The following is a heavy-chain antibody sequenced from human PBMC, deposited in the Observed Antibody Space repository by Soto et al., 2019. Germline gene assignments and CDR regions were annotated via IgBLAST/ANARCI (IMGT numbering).Heavy chain of an antibody. J-gene: IGHJ5*02. Sequence: QLQLQESGPGLVKPSETLSLTSTVSGGSISSSSYYWGWIRQPPGKGLEWIGSIYYSGSTYYNPSLKSRVTISVDTSKNQFSLKLSSVTAADTAVYYCARQRSGYPPKGWFDPWGQGTLVTVSS. V-gene: IGHV4-39*01. CDR1: GGSISSSSYY. D-gene: IGHD3-3*01. CDR3: ARQRSGYPPKGWFDP. CDR2: IYYSGST.